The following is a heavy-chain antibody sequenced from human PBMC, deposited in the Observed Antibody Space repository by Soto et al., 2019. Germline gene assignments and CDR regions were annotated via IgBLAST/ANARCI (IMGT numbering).Heavy chain of an antibody. Sequence: QLQLQESGPGLVKPSETLSLTCTVSGGSISSSSYYWGWIRQPPGKGLEWIGSIYYSGSTYYNPSLKSRVTISVDTSKNQFSLKLSSVTAADTAVYYCARDTAMASFDYWGQGTLVTVSS. CDR3: ARDTAMASFDY. V-gene: IGHV4-39*01. CDR1: GGSISSSSYY. J-gene: IGHJ4*02. D-gene: IGHD5-18*01. CDR2: IYYSGST.